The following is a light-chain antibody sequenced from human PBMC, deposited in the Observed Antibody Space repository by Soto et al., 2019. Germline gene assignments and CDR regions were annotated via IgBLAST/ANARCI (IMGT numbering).Light chain of an antibody. J-gene: IGLJ1*01. CDR3: CSYAGSYTFGV. V-gene: IGLV2-11*01. CDR1: SSDVGGYNY. Sequence: QSVLTQPRSVSGSPGQSVTISCTGTSSDVGGYNYVSWYQRHPGKAPKLMIYDVSKRPSGVPDRFSGSNSGNTASLTISGLQAEDEADYYCCSYAGSYTFGVFGTGTKVTVL. CDR2: DVS.